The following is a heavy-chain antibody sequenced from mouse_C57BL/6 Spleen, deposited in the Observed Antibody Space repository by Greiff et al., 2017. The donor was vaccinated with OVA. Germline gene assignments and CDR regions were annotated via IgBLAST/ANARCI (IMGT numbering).Heavy chain of an antibody. D-gene: IGHD2-4*01. CDR1: GFTFSSYT. V-gene: IGHV5-9*01. Sequence: DVMLVESGGGLVKPGGSLKLSCAASGFTFSSYTMSWVRQTPEKRLEWVATISGGGGNTYYPDSVKGRFTISRDNAKNTLYLQMSSLRSEDTALYYCARLDDYNFDYWGQGTTLTVSS. CDR2: ISGGGGNT. J-gene: IGHJ2*01. CDR3: ARLDDYNFDY.